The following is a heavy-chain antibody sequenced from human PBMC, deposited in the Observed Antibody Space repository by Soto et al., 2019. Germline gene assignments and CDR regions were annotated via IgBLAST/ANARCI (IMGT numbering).Heavy chain of an antibody. D-gene: IGHD3-3*01. Sequence: ESGGDLVQPGGSLRLSCEASGFSLTCHAMSWVRQAPGMGLEWVSAISRSGDSTYYGASVKGRFIVSRDNSKNIVYLQMKKLRVEDTAVYYCARDTPRHDFWSGYSDSWGQGTLVAVSS. J-gene: IGHJ4*02. CDR3: ARDTPRHDFWSGYSDS. V-gene: IGHV3-23*01. CDR2: ISRSGDST. CDR1: GFSLTCHA.